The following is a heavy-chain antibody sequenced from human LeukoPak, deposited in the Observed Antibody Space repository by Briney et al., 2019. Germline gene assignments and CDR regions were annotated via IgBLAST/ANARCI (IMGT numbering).Heavy chain of an antibody. J-gene: IGHJ4*02. CDR3: AKTGGARGYDSSGYYYERY. Sequence: GSLRPSCAASGFTFSSYAMSWVRQAPGKGLEWVSAISGSGGSTYYADSVRGRFTISRDNSKNTLYLQMNSLRAEDTAVYYCAKTGGARGYDSSGYYYERYWGQGALVTVSS. D-gene: IGHD3-22*01. CDR1: GFTFSSYA. CDR2: ISGSGGST. V-gene: IGHV3-23*01.